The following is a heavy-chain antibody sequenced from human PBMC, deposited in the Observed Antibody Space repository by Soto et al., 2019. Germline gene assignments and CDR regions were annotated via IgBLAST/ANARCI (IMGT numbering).Heavy chain of an antibody. CDR2: ISGSGGST. CDR1: GFTFSSYA. Sequence: PGGSLRLSCTASGFTFSSYAMSWVRQAPGKGLEWVSAISGSGGSTYYADSVKGRFTISRDNSKNTLYLQMNSLRIEDTAVYYCARELERVFDYWGQGTLVTVSS. CDR3: ARELERVFDY. D-gene: IGHD1-1*01. J-gene: IGHJ4*02. V-gene: IGHV3-23*01.